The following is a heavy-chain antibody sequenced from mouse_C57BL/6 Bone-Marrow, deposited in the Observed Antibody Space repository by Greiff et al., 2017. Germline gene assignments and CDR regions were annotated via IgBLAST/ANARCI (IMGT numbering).Heavy chain of an antibody. D-gene: IGHD2-10*01. V-gene: IGHV5-4*03. CDR1: GFTFSSYA. Sequence: EVKLMESGGGLVKPGGSLKLSCAASGFTFSSYAMSWVRQTPEKRLEWVATISDGGSYTYYPDNVKGRFTISRDNAKNNLYLQMSHLKSEDTAMYYCARPLLGYFDYWGQGTTLTVSS. J-gene: IGHJ2*01. CDR3: ARPLLGYFDY. CDR2: ISDGGSYT.